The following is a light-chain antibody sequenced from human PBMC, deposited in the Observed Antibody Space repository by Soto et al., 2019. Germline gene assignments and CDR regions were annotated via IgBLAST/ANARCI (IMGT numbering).Light chain of an antibody. Sequence: QSALTQPAPVSGSPGQSIAISCTGTSSDVGAYDYVSWYQQHPDKAPKLIIYEVSHRPAGVSNRFSASKYVNTATLTISGLQTEDEADYYCASHTTSNTRVFGTGTKVTVL. CDR1: SSDVGAYDY. V-gene: IGLV2-14*03. CDR2: EVS. CDR3: ASHTTSNTRV. J-gene: IGLJ1*01.